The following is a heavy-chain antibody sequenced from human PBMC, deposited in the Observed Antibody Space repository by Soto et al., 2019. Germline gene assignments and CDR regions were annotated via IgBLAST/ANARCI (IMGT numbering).Heavy chain of an antibody. CDR2: ISSSGGST. CDR1: GFTFSNYA. D-gene: IGHD6-19*01. Sequence: EVQLLESGGGLVQPGGSLRLSCAASGFTFSNYAMNWVRQAPGKGLEWVSVISSSGGSTYYADSVKGRFTISRDNSKNTLYLQMNSLRAEDTAVYYCARRSSGWYFDYWGQGTLVTVSS. V-gene: IGHV3-23*01. J-gene: IGHJ4*02. CDR3: ARRSSGWYFDY.